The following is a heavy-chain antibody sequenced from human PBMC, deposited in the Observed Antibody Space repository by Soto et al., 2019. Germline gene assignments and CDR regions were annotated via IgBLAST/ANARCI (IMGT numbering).Heavy chain of an antibody. CDR3: ARAGIYSGYDAFDY. D-gene: IGHD5-12*01. CDR1: GFTFSSYG. J-gene: IGHJ4*02. V-gene: IGHV3-33*01. CDR2: IWYDGSNK. Sequence: GGSLRLSCAASGFTFSSYGMHWVRQAPGKGLEWVAVIWYDGSNKYYADSVKGRFTISRDNSKNTLYLQMNSLRAADTAVCYCARAGIYSGYDAFDYWGQGTLVTVSS.